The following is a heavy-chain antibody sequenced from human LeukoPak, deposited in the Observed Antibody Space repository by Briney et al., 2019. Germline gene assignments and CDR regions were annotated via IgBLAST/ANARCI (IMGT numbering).Heavy chain of an antibody. CDR1: GFTFSNAW. J-gene: IGHJ4*02. CDR2: IKSKTDGGTT. D-gene: IGHD2-2*03. V-gene: IGHV3-15*01. CDR3: TTDSPGYCSSTSCYSFDY. Sequence: GGSLRLSCAASGFTFSNAWMSWVRQAPGKGLEWVGRIKSKTDGGTTDYAAPVKGRFTISRDDSKNTLYLQMNSLKTEDTAVYYCTTDSPGYCSSTSCYSFDYWGQGTPVTVSS.